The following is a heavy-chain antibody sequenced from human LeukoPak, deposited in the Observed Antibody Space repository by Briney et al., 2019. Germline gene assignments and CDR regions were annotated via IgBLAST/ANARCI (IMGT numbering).Heavy chain of an antibody. Sequence: AETLCLTCAVYGVSFSGYYWSWIRQPPGKGLEWIGEINHSGSANYNPSLKSRVTISVDTSKNQFSLKLSSVTAADTAVYYCARIISMDVWGQGTTVTVSS. CDR3: ARIISMDV. CDR1: GVSFSGYY. D-gene: IGHD3-10*01. CDR2: INHSGSA. J-gene: IGHJ6*02. V-gene: IGHV4-34*01.